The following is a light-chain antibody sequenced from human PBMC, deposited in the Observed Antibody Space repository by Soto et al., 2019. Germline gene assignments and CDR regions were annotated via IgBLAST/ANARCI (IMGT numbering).Light chain of an antibody. V-gene: IGKV1-39*01. CDR1: QNINNY. CDR3: QQSYTTPVT. Sequence: DIPMTQSPSSLSASVGDRVTITCRASQNINNYLNWYQQRPGKAPKLLIYAASNFQSGVPSRFSGSGSKTDITLTISSLQPEDFATYYCQQSYTTPVTFGQGTKVDIK. J-gene: IGKJ1*01. CDR2: AAS.